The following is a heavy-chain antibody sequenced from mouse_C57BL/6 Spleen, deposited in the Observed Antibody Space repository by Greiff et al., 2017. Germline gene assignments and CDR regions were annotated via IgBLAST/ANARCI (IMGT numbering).Heavy chain of an antibody. J-gene: IGHJ3*01. CDR3: AKPYDYDDAAGFAY. V-gene: IGHV1-19*01. CDR1: GYTFTDYY. D-gene: IGHD2-4*01. CDR2: INPYNGGT. Sequence: EVQLQQSGPVLVKPGASVKMSCKASGYTFTDYYMNWVQQSHGKSLEWIGVINPYNGGTSYNQKFKGKATVTVDKSSSTAYMELNSLTSEDSAVYYCAKPYDYDDAAGFAYWGQGTLVTVSA.